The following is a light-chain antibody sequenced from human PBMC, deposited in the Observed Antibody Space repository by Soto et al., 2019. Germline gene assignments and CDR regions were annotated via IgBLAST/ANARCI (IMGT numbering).Light chain of an antibody. Sequence: QSALTQPASVSGSPGQSITISCTGTSGDVGGYYYVSWYQQLPGKAPKLMISEVSNRPSGVSNRFSGSKSGNTASLTISGLQDEDEDDYYCSSYTAGGTIFGNGTKVNVL. CDR2: EVS. V-gene: IGLV2-14*01. CDR3: SSYTAGGTI. CDR1: SGDVGGYYY. J-gene: IGLJ1*01.